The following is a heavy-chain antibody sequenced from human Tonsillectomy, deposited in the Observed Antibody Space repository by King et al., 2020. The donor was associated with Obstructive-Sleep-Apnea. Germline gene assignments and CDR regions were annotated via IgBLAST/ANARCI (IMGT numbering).Heavy chain of an antibody. Sequence: VQLVESGAEVKKPGSSVKVSCKASGGTFSMYAFTWVRQAPGQGLEWMGGIIPTLGIANYEQKFQGRVTITADKSTSTAYMELSSLRSEDTAVYFCARRYCSGGSCYSVDAAHLLYSYGMDVWGQGTTVTVSS. CDR2: IIPTLGIA. CDR3: ARRYCSGGSCYSVDAAHLLYSYGMDV. D-gene: IGHD2-15*01. CDR1: GGTFSMYA. V-gene: IGHV1-69*09. J-gene: IGHJ6*02.